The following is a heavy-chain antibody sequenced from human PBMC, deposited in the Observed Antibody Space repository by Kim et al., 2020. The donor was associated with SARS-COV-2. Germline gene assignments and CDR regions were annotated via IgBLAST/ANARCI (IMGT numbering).Heavy chain of an antibody. D-gene: IGHD3-10*01. J-gene: IGHJ4*02. V-gene: IGHV3-74*01. CDR3: ASLGGFGELQN. CDR2: INSDGSST. Sequence: GGSLRLSCAASGFTFSSYWMHWVRQAPGKGLVWVSRINSDGSSTRYADSVKGRFTISRDNAKNTLYMQMNSLRAEDTALYYCASLGGFGELQNWGQGTPVTVSS. CDR1: GFTFSSYW.